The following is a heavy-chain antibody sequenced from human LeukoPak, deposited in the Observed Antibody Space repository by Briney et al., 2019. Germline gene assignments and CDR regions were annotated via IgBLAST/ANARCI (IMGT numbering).Heavy chain of an antibody. Sequence: PGGSLRLSCAASGFTVRSNYMSWVRQAPGKGLEWVAVIYSGGSTYYAGSVKGRFTISRDNPKNTLYLQMNSQRVEDTAVYYCARVYYGSGSLHYYYYYMDVWGKGTTVTISS. CDR3: ARVYYGSGSLHYYYYYMDV. D-gene: IGHD3-10*01. CDR2: IYSGGST. CDR1: GFTVRSNY. J-gene: IGHJ6*03. V-gene: IGHV3-53*01.